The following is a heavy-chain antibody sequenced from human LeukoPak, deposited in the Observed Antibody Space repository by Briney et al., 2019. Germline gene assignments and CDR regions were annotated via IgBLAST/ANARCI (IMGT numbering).Heavy chain of an antibody. Sequence: PGGSLRLSCAASGFSFSSYGMHWVRQAPGKGLEWVAFIRYDGSNRYYADSVKGRFTISRENSKNTLYLQMHSLRAEDTAVCYCARYRGYDRKDAFETWGERKMVTVSS. CDR1: GFSFSSYG. CDR2: IRYDGSNR. CDR3: ARYRGYDRKDAFET. D-gene: IGHD5-12*01. V-gene: IGHV3-30*02. J-gene: IGHJ3*02.